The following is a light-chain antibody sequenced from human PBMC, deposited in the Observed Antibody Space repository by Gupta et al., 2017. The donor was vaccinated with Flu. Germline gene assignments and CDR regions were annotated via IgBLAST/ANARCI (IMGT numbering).Light chain of an antibody. Sequence: EIVMTQSPATLSVSPGERATLSCRASQSVNSVLAWYQQKPGQAPRLLIYGASTRATGIPARFSGSGSGTQFTLTISSLQSEDFALYYCQQYNNWPLTFGQGTKVEIK. CDR2: GAS. CDR1: QSVNSV. CDR3: QQYNNWPLT. J-gene: IGKJ1*01. V-gene: IGKV3-15*01.